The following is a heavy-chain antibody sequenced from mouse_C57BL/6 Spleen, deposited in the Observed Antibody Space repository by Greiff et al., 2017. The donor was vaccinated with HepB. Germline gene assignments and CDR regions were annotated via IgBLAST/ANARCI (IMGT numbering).Heavy chain of an antibody. D-gene: IGHD1-1*01. Sequence: QVQLQQSGAELVRPGTSVKVSCKASGYAFTNYLMEWVKQRPGQGLEWIGVINPGSGGTNYNEKFKGKATLTADKSSSTAYMQLSSLTSEDSAVYFCARKGLTTVVFDYWGQGTTLTVSS. CDR1: GYAFTNYL. CDR2: INPGSGGT. CDR3: ARKGLTTVVFDY. V-gene: IGHV1-54*01. J-gene: IGHJ2*01.